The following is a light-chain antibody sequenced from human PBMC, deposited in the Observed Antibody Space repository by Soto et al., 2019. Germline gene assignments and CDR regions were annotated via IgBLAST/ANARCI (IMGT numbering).Light chain of an antibody. CDR3: QQFNDYPIT. CDR1: QGINSY. CDR2: DAS. J-gene: IGKJ5*01. Sequence: DIQMTQSPSTLSGSVGDRVTITCRASQGINSYLAWYQQKPGKAPKVLIFDASTLQRGVPSRFSGSGSGTEFTLAISSLQPEDFATYYCQQFNDYPITFGQGTRLEIK. V-gene: IGKV1-9*01.